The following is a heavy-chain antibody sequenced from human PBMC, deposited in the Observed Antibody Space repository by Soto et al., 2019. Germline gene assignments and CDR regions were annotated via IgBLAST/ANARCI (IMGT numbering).Heavy chain of an antibody. D-gene: IGHD1-26*01. CDR3: ARDGVGTTTYFGYFDY. Sequence: GGSLRLSCAASGFTFSGYVMHWVRQAPGKGLEWVAVTRHDGSNTYYADSVRGRFTISRDNSNKMLYLQMNSLRAEDTAVYYCARDGVGTTTYFGYFDYWGQGTLVTVSS. CDR2: TRHDGSNT. J-gene: IGHJ4*02. V-gene: IGHV3-33*01. CDR1: GFTFSGYV.